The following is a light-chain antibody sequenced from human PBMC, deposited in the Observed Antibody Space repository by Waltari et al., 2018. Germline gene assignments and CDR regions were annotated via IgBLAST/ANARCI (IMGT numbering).Light chain of an antibody. V-gene: IGKV1-39*01. CDR1: QSISSY. CDR2: AAS. Sequence: DIQMTQSPSSLSASVGDRVTITCRASQSISSYLNWYQQKPGKAPKLLIDAASSLQSGVPSRFSGSGSGTDYTLTISSLQPEDFATYYCQQSYSTPPFTFGPGTKVDIK. CDR3: QQSYSTPPFT. J-gene: IGKJ3*01.